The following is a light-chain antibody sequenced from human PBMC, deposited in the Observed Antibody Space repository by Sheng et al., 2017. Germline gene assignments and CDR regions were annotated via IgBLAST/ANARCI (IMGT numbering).Light chain of an antibody. Sequence: QSALTQPASVSGSPGQSITISCTGTSSDVGDYNYVSWYQHHPGNAPKLMIYEVSNRPSGVSNRFSGSKSGNTASLTISGLQTEDEADYYCSSYTSSNTLVFGTGTKVTVL. J-gene: IGLJ1*01. CDR2: EVS. V-gene: IGLV2-14*01. CDR3: SSYTSSNTLV. CDR1: SSDVGDYNY.